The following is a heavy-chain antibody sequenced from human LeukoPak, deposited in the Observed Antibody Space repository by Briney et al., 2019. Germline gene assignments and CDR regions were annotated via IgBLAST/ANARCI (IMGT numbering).Heavy chain of an antibody. D-gene: IGHD3-3*01. CDR3: AREAYNDFWSGSWRYYYYTDV. Sequence: GGSLRLSCAASGFTFSSSWMTWVRQAPGKGLEWVANIKQDGSEKYYVDSVKGRFIISRDNAKNSLYLQMNSLRAEDTAVYYCAREAYNDFWSGSWRYYYYTDVWGKGTTVTVSS. V-gene: IGHV3-7*01. J-gene: IGHJ6*03. CDR1: GFTFSSSW. CDR2: IKQDGSEK.